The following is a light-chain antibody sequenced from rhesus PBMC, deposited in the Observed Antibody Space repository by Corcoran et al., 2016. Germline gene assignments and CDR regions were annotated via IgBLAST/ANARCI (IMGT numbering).Light chain of an antibody. J-gene: IGKJ1*01. CDR3: QQYNSAPRT. Sequence: DIQMTQSPSSLSASVGDRVTITCRASQGISSWLAWYQQKPGKAPKLLIYKASRLQSGVPSRFSGSGSRTYFTLTISSLQPEDFATYYCQQYNSAPRTFGQGTKVEIK. V-gene: IGKV1-21*01. CDR1: QGISSW. CDR2: KAS.